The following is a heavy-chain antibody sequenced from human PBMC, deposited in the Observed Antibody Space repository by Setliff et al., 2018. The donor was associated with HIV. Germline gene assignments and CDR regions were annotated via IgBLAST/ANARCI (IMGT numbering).Heavy chain of an antibody. CDR3: AREGTDCSSTICYDWFDP. CDR2: IYATGST. J-gene: IGHJ5*02. Sequence: SETLSLTCTVSGGSISSRTYYWSWIRQPAGKGPEWIGHIYATGSTNYNPSLKSRLAISIDTSKNQFSLNLSSVSAADTAVYYCAREGTDCSSTICYDWFDPWGQGTLVTVS. D-gene: IGHD2-2*01. CDR1: GGSISSRTYY. V-gene: IGHV4-61*09.